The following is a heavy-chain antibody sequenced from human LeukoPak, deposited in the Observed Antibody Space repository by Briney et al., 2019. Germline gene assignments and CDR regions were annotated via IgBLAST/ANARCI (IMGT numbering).Heavy chain of an antibody. D-gene: IGHD2/OR15-2a*01. CDR1: GFTFSSYG. V-gene: IGHV3-49*04. CDR3: TRHKEESWLRSGWFDP. J-gene: IGHJ5*02. Sequence: GGSLRLSCGASGFTFSSYGMHWVRRAPGKGLEWVGFIRSKAYGGTTEYAASVKGRFTISRDDSKSIAYLQMNSLKTEDTAVYYCTRHKEESWLRSGWFDPWGQGTLVTVSS. CDR2: IRSKAYGGTT.